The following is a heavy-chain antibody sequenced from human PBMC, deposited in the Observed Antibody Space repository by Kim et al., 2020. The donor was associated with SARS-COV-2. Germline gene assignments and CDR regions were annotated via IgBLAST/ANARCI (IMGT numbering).Heavy chain of an antibody. CDR1: GGTFSSYA. D-gene: IGHD3-10*01. J-gene: IGHJ5*02. V-gene: IGHV1-69*13. CDR3: AREKSLSYYYGSGSYVWFDP. Sequence: SVKVSCKASGGTFSSYAISWVRQAPGQGLEWMGGIIPIFGTANYAQKFQGRVTITADESTSTAYMELSSLRSEDTAVYYCAREKSLSYYYGSGSYVWFDPWGQGTLVTVSS. CDR2: IIPIFGTA.